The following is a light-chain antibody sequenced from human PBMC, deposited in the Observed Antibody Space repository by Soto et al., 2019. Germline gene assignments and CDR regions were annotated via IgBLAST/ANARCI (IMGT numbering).Light chain of an antibody. CDR2: GAS. J-gene: IGKJ2*02. V-gene: IGKV3-20*01. CDR3: QQYGSSPRT. CDR1: QSVSSSY. Sequence: EIVLTQSPGTLSLSPGERATRSCRASQSVSSSYVAWYQQKPGQAPRLLMYGASSRATGIPDRFSGSGSGTDFTLTISRLEPEDFAVYYCQQYGSSPRTFGQGTKLEIK.